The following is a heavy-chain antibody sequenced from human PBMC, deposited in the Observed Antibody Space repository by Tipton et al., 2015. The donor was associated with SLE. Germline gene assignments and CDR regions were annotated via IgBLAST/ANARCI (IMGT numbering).Heavy chain of an antibody. CDR3: ASRGAAAAPGWYFDL. CDR1: GGSISSSRYY. D-gene: IGHD6-13*01. Sequence: TLSLTCTVSGGSISSSRYYWGWIRQPPGKGLEWIGEINHSGSTNYNPSLKSRVTISVDTSKNQFSLKLSSVTAADTAVYYCASRGAAAAPGWYFDLWGRGTLVTVSS. J-gene: IGHJ2*01. CDR2: INHSGST. V-gene: IGHV4-39*07.